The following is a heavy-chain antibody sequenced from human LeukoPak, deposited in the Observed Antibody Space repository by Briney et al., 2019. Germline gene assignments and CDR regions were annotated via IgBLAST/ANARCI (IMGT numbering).Heavy chain of an antibody. V-gene: IGHV4-59*08. Sequence: NSSETLSLTCTVSGGSITSYYWSWIRQPPGKGLEWIGYIYYSGSTNYNPSLKSRVTMSVDTSKNQFSLKLSSVTAADTAVYYCARGMGNFDYWGQGTLVTVSS. CDR3: ARGMGNFDY. CDR1: GGSITSYY. CDR2: IYYSGST. D-gene: IGHD7-27*01. J-gene: IGHJ4*02.